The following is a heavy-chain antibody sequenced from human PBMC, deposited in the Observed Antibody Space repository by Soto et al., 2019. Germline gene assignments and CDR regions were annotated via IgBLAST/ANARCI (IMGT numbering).Heavy chain of an antibody. CDR2: ISGSGGNT. J-gene: IGHJ5*02. V-gene: IGHV3-23*01. CDR1: GFSFSSYA. CDR3: ARGIYWFDP. Sequence: GGSLRLSCAASGFSFSSYALSWVRQAPGKGLEWVSIISGSGGNTYYADSVKGRFTISRDNSKNTLSLQMNSLRAEDTAVYYCARGIYWFDPWGQGTLVTVSS.